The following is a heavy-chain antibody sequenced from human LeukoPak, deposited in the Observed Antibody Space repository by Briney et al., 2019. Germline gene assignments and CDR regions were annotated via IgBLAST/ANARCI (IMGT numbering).Heavy chain of an antibody. J-gene: IGHJ3*02. Sequence: SGPTLVNPTQTLTLTCTFSGFSLSIRGVGMGWIRQPPGKALEWLALIYWNDDKHYSPSLKSRITITKDTSKNQVVLTMTNMDPVDTATYYCAHRRWWTFDIWGQGTMVTVSS. D-gene: IGHD2-15*01. V-gene: IGHV2-5*01. CDR1: GFSLSIRGVG. CDR2: IYWNDDK. CDR3: AHRRWWTFDI.